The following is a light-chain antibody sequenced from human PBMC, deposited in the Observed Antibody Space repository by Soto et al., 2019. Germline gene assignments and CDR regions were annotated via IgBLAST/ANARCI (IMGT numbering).Light chain of an antibody. Sequence: EIVLTQSPATLSLSPGERATLSCRASQSVSSSLAWYQQKPGQAPRLLIYDASNRATGIPARFSGGGSGTDFTLTIISLEPEDFAVYYCQQRSNWYTFGQGTKLEIK. CDR3: QQRSNWYT. V-gene: IGKV3-11*01. CDR2: DAS. J-gene: IGKJ2*01. CDR1: QSVSSS.